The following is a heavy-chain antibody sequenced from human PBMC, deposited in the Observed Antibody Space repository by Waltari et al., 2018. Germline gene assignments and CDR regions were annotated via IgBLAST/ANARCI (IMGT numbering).Heavy chain of an antibody. V-gene: IGHV3-9*01. J-gene: IGHJ2*01. CDR2: VSWNSDTI. Sequence: EVQLEESGGGLVQPGKSLRLSCVGSEFTFDDYGMHWVRQAPGKGLEWVSGVSWNSDTIAYADSVKGRFTVSRDNAKNTLYLEMISLRAEDTALYFCARDAGVSTIRWYLDLWGRGTLVTVSS. CDR3: ARDAGVSTIRWYLDL. CDR1: EFTFDDYG. D-gene: IGHD3-10*01.